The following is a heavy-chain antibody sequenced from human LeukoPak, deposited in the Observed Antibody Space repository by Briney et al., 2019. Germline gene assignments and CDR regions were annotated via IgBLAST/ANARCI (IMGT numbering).Heavy chain of an antibody. V-gene: IGHV4-30-2*01. Sequence: SETLSLTCTVSGGSISSGGYYWSWIRQPPGKGLEWIGYIYHSGSTYYNPSLKSRVTISVDRSKNQFSLKLSSVTAADTAVYYCARGVRVVVPAAVDYWGQGTLVTVSS. D-gene: IGHD2-2*01. J-gene: IGHJ4*02. CDR1: GGSISSGGYY. CDR2: IYHSGST. CDR3: ARGVRVVVPAAVDY.